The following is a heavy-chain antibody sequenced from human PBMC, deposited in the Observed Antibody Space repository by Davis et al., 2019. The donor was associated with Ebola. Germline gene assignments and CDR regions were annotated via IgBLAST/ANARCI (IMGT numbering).Heavy chain of an antibody. CDR2: IRYDGTER. V-gene: IGHV3-7*01. CDR3: ARDGSAPFDY. D-gene: IGHD2-15*01. CDR1: GFTFSNSW. J-gene: IGHJ4*02. Sequence: PGGSLRLSCTASGFTFSNSWMNWVRQAPGEGLEWVADIRYDGTERYYVDSVKGRFTVSRDNAKNSLYLQMNSLRAEDTAVYYCARDGSAPFDYWGQGTLVTVSS.